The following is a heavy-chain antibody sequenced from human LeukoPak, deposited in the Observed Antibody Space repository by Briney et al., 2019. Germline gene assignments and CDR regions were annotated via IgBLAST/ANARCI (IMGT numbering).Heavy chain of an antibody. Sequence: SETLSLTCSISDGSISSYYWTWIRQPPGKGLEWIGHIHYSGSTHYNPSLQSRVSISIDTSKNHFSLKLRSVTAVDTAVYYCARWGHFDTSGYFVVDYWGQGTLVTVSS. D-gene: IGHD3-22*01. CDR1: DGSISSYY. J-gene: IGHJ4*02. V-gene: IGHV4-59*01. CDR3: ARWGHFDTSGYFVVDY. CDR2: IHYSGST.